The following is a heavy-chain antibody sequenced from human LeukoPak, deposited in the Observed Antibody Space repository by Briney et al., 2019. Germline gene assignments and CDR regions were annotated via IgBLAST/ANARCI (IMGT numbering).Heavy chain of an antibody. CDR1: GVTFSNYW. CDR3: ASQKNGASDY. V-gene: IGHV3-7*05. J-gene: IGHJ4*02. Sequence: PGGSLRLSCATSGVTFSNYWMSWVRQAPGKGLEWLTNIKQDGSEKYYVDSVKGRFTISRDNAKNSLYLQMNSLRAEDTAVYYCASQKNGASDYWGQGTLVTVS. D-gene: IGHD1-1*01. CDR2: IKQDGSEK.